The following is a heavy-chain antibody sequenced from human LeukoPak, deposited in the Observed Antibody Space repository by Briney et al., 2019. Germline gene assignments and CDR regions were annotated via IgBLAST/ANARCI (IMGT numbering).Heavy chain of an antibody. V-gene: IGHV3-48*01. D-gene: IGHD6-13*01. CDR3: ARDQYSSSWYGRYFDY. CDR1: GFTFSAYN. CDR2: ISSSSSTI. J-gene: IGHJ4*02. Sequence: GGSLRLSCAASGFTFSAYNMNWVRQAPGKGLEWVSYISSSSSTIYYADSVKGRFTISRDNAKNSLYLQMNSLRAEDTAVYYCARDQYSSSWYGRYFDYWGQGALVIVSS.